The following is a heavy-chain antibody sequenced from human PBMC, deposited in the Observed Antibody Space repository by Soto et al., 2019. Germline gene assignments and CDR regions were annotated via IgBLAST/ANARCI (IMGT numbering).Heavy chain of an antibody. CDR3: ARGPPGVVPGAIGSGGMDV. V-gene: IGHV3-30*04. Sequence: QVQLVESRGGVVQPGRSLSLSCAASGFTLSSYAVHWVRQAPGKGLEWVAVMSFDGSKASHADSVKGRFTISRDNSKNTVSLQMNSLRVEDSAVYYCARGPPGVVPGAIGSGGMDVWGQGTTVTVSS. D-gene: IGHD2-2*01. CDR2: MSFDGSKA. J-gene: IGHJ6*02. CDR1: GFTLSSYA.